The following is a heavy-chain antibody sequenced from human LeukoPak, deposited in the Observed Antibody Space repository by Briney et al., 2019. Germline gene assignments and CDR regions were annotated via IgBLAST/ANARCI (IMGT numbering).Heavy chain of an antibody. Sequence: GGSLRLSSAPSGFTFTSYSMNSVRQAPGEGLEWVSAISSSSSYIYYADSVKGRFTISIDNAKNSLYLQMNSLRAQDTPLNYVARDATLIVVKSFDYWGEGTLVTVSS. V-gene: IGHV3-21*01. CDR3: ARDATLIVVKSFDY. CDR2: ISSSSSYI. D-gene: IGHD3-22*01. CDR1: GFTFTSYS. J-gene: IGHJ4*02.